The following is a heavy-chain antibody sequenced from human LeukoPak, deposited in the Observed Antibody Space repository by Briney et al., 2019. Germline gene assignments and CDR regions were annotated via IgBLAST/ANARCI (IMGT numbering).Heavy chain of an antibody. J-gene: IGHJ4*02. CDR3: ASGYCSSTSCGNFDY. Sequence: GGSLRLSFAASGFTFSSYSMNWVRQAPGKGLEWVSSISSSSGYIYYADSVKGRFTISRDNAKNSLYLQMNSLRAEDTAVYYCASGYCSSTSCGNFDYWGQGTLVTVSS. CDR1: GFTFSSYS. CDR2: ISSSSGYI. D-gene: IGHD2-2*01. V-gene: IGHV3-21*01.